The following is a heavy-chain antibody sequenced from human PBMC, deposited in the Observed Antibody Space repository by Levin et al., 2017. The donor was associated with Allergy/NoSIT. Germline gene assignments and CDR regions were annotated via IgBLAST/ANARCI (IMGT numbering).Heavy chain of an antibody. CDR3: AKDRAENCESCGQTVSYFYFYGMDV. D-gene: IGHD3-22*01. CDR1: GSRLSAYG. J-gene: IGHJ6*02. Sequence: LSLTCAASGSRLSAYGMHWVRQAPGKGLEWVAVISYDGNNKYYVGSVRGRFTISRDNSKHTLYLQMNSLRPEDTAVYYCAKDRAENCESCGQTVSYFYFYGMDVWGQGTTVTVSS. V-gene: IGHV3-30*18. CDR2: ISYDGNNK.